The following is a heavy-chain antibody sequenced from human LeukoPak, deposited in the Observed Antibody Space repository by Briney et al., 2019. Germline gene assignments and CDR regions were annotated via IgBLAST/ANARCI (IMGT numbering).Heavy chain of an antibody. D-gene: IGHD3-16*01. CDR2: IHSSSKT. Sequence: GGSLRLSCAASGLIVSGNYMGWVRQAPGKGLKWVSVIHSSSKTNYADSVQGRFTISRDNAKNSLYLQMNSLRAEDTAVYYCARDMPFGVYWGQGTLVTVSS. CDR3: ARDMPFGVY. V-gene: IGHV3-53*01. CDR1: GLIVSGNY. J-gene: IGHJ4*02.